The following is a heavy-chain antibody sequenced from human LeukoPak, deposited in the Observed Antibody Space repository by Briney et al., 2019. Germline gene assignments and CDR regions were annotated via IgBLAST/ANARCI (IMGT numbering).Heavy chain of an antibody. CDR1: GFTFSSYW. CDR2: MNPDGSEK. V-gene: IGHV3-7*03. D-gene: IGHD6-19*01. J-gene: IGHJ5*02. Sequence: PGGSLRLSCAVSGFTFSSYWMSWVRQPPGKGLVWVANMNPDGSEKKYVASVKARFIISRDNAENSVDLQMNSLRVEDTAVYYCVRAGGSGWYSGWFDPWGQGTRVTVSS. CDR3: VRAGGSGWYSGWFDP.